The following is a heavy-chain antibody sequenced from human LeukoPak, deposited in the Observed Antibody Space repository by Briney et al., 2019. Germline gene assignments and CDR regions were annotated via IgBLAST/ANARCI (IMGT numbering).Heavy chain of an antibody. D-gene: IGHD2/OR15-2a*01. CDR1: GGSISDYY. CDR3: ARGRSHVYYFNWFDP. Sequence: SETLSLTCTVSGGSISDYYLNWIRQPAGKALEWIGRINTSGTTRYNPSLQSRVTLSLDSSNSQFSLHLTSVTAADTAVYYGARGRSHVYYFNWFDPWGQGILVTVSS. CDR2: INTSGTT. J-gene: IGHJ5*02. V-gene: IGHV4-4*07.